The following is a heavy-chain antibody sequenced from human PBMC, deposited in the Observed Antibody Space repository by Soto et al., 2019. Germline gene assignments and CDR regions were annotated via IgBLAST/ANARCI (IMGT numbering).Heavy chain of an antibody. J-gene: IGHJ4*02. D-gene: IGHD3-22*01. CDR3: ARVRAYYDSHGLQFAY. Sequence: SETLSLTCTVSGGSISDYYWSWIRQPPGKGLEWIGYIYYSGRANYNPSLKSRVTISEDTSKNQFSLKLSSVTAADTAVYYCARVRAYYDSHGLQFAYSSQGALVTVSA. CDR1: GGSISDYY. V-gene: IGHV4-59*01. CDR2: IYYSGRA.